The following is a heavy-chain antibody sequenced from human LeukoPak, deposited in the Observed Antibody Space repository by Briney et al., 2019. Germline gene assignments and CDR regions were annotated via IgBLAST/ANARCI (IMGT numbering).Heavy chain of an antibody. D-gene: IGHD2-15*01. CDR3: ARGYCSGGSCYSDYFDY. V-gene: IGHV3-9*01. CDR1: GFTFDDYA. Sequence: TGGSLRLSCAASGFTFDDYAMHWVRQAPGKGLEWVSGISWNSGSIGYADSVKGRFTISRDNAKNSLYLQMNSLRAEDTALYYCARGYCSGGSCYSDYFDYWGQGTLVTVSS. CDR2: ISWNSGSI. J-gene: IGHJ4*02.